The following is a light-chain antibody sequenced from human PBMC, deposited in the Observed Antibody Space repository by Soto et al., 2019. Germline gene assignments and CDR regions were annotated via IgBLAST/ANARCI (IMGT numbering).Light chain of an antibody. V-gene: IGLV2-14*01. CDR3: SSYTSSSTYF. CDR1: SSDVGGYNY. Sequence: QSVLTQPASVSGSPGQSITISCTGTSSDVGGYNYVSWYQQHPGKAPRLLIYDVTTRPSGVSYRFSGSKSGNTASLTISGLQAEDEADYYCSSYTSSSTYFFGTGTKVTVL. CDR2: DVT. J-gene: IGLJ1*01.